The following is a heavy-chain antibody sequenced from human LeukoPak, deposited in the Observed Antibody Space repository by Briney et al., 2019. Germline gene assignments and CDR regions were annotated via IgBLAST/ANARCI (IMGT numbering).Heavy chain of an antibody. Sequence: GESLKISCKGSGYSFTNYWVGWVRQMPGKGLEWMGIIYPGDSHIRYSPSLQGQVTISADTSTNTAYLQWSSLKASDTAMYYCARAPPGDYYGSGSYAFDIWGQGTMVTVSS. CDR3: ARAPPGDYYGSGSYAFDI. CDR1: GYSFTNYW. CDR2: IYPGDSHI. J-gene: IGHJ3*02. D-gene: IGHD3-10*01. V-gene: IGHV5-51*01.